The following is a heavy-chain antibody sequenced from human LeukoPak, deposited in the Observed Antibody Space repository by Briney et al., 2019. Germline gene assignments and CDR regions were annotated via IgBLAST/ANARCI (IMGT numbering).Heavy chain of an antibody. CDR1: GGSFSGYY. Sequence: SETLSLTCAVYGGSFSGYYWSWIRQPPGKGLEWIGEINHSGSTNYNPSLKSRVTISVDTSKNQFSLKLSSVTAADTAVYYCARGGYYDFWSGYYKYYGMDVWGQGTTVTVSS. CDR2: INHSGST. J-gene: IGHJ6*02. CDR3: ARGGYYDFWSGYYKYYGMDV. V-gene: IGHV4-34*01. D-gene: IGHD3-3*01.